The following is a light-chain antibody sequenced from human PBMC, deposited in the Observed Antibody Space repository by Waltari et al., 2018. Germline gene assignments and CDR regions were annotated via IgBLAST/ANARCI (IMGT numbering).Light chain of an antibody. V-gene: IGKV3-15*01. J-gene: IGKJ1*01. Sequence: EIAMTQSPVTLSVSPGDTATLSCRASQSISINLAWYQQKPGQAPRLRIYAASTRASGIPARFSGSGSGTEFTLTISSLQAEDFAVYYCQQYDNWPPWTFGQGTKVEI. CDR1: QSISIN. CDR3: QQYDNWPPWT. CDR2: AAS.